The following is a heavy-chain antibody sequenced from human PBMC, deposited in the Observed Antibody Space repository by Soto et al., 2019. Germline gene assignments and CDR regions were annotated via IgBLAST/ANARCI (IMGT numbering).Heavy chain of an antibody. CDR2: IWHDGMNK. CDR3: ARDRGSDDPIDY. V-gene: IGHV3-33*01. D-gene: IGHD3-10*01. J-gene: IGHJ4*02. CDR1: GFTFSSYG. Sequence: QVQLVESXXXXXQPERSLTLSCAASGFTFSSYGMHWVRQAPGKGLEWVAVIWHDGMNKYYADSVRGRFTISRDNSKNTLYLQMNSLRAEDTAVYYCARDRGSDDPIDYWGQGTLVTVSS.